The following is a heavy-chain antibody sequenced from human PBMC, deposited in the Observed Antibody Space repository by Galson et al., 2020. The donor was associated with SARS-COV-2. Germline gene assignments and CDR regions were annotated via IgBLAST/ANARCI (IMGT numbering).Heavy chain of an antibody. D-gene: IGHD6-19*01. Sequence: GEYLKLPCAASGFTFSSYAMSWVRQAPGKGLEWVSSISGSGASTYYADPVKGRFTISRDNSKNTLYLQMNSLGAEDTAIYYCAKMEGMAVAATRNCGQGTLVSVSS. CDR1: GFTFSSYA. CDR2: ISGSGAST. J-gene: IGHJ4*02. CDR3: AKMEGMAVAATRN. V-gene: IGHV3-23*01.